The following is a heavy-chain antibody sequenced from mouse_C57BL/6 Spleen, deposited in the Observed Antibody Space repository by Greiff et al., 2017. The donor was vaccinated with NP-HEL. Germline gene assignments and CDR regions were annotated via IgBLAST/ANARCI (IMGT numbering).Heavy chain of an antibody. D-gene: IGHD2-4*01. V-gene: IGHV5-6*01. CDR2: ISSGGSYT. J-gene: IGHJ3*01. CDR3: ARLLNDYDVGFAY. CDR1: GFTFSSYG. Sequence: EVQRVESGGDLVKPGGSLKLSCAASGFTFSSYGMSWVRQTPDKRLEWVATISSGGSYTYYPDSVKGRFTISRDNAKNTLYLQMSSLKSEDTAMYYCARLLNDYDVGFAYWGQGTLVTVSA.